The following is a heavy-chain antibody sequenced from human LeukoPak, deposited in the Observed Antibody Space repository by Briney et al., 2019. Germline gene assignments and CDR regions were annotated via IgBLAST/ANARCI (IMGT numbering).Heavy chain of an antibody. D-gene: IGHD4-17*01. J-gene: IGHJ4*02. CDR1: GGTFSSCA. CDR3: ARDYGRWYFDY. CDR2: IIPIFGTA. V-gene: IGHV1-69*13. Sequence: ASVKVSSKPPGGTFSSCAISWVRQAPGQGLEWMGGIIPIFGTANYAQKFQGRVTITADESTSTAYMELSRLRSEDTAVYYCARDYGRWYFDYWGQGTLVTVSS.